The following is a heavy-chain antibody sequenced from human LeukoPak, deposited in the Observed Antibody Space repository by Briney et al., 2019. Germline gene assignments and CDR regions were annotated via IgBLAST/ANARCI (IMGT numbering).Heavy chain of an antibody. Sequence: GGSLRLSCAASGFTFSSYAMSWVRQAPGKELEWVSAISGSGGSTYYADSVKGRFTISRDNSKNTLYLQMNSLRAEDTAVYYCAKGPIYSSSSHFDYWGQGTLVTVSS. J-gene: IGHJ4*02. CDR1: GFTFSSYA. CDR2: ISGSGGST. CDR3: AKGPIYSSSSHFDY. D-gene: IGHD6-6*01. V-gene: IGHV3-23*01.